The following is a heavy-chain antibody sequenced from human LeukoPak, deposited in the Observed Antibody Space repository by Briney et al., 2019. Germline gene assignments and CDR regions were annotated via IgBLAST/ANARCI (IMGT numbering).Heavy chain of an antibody. CDR1: GITFSSYG. J-gene: IGHJ4*02. CDR3: ARDSGSGSYQGNYYFDY. V-gene: IGHV3-30*03. Sequence: PGGSLRLSCAASGITFSSYGMSWVRQAPGKGLEWVAVISYDGSNKYYADSVKGRFTIPRDNSKNTLYLQMNSLRAEDTAVYYCARDSGSGSYQGNYYFDYWGQGTLVTVSS. D-gene: IGHD3-10*01. CDR2: ISYDGSNK.